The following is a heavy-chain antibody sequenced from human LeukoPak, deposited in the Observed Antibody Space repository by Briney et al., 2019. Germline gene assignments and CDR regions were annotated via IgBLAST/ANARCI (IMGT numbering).Heavy chain of an antibody. D-gene: IGHD1-14*01. CDR3: VRDAEPNLYYYYMDV. V-gene: IGHV3-30*02. Sequence: GGSLRLSCAASGFTFSSYGMHWVRQAPGKGLEWVAFIQFDGSDKYFADSVKGRFTISRDNAKNNLYLQMNNLRPEDTAVYYCVRDAEPNLYYYYMDVWGKGTTVTISS. CDR2: IQFDGSDK. CDR1: GFTFSSYG. J-gene: IGHJ6*03.